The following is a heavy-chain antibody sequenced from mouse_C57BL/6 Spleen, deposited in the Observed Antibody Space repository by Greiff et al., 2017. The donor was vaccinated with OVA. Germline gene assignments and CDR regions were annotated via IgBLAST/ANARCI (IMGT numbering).Heavy chain of an antibody. CDR2: IDPEDGET. D-gene: IGHD1-1*01. V-gene: IGHV14-2*01. J-gene: IGHJ2*01. CDR3: ARITTVVATGYYFDY. CDR1: GFNIKDYY. Sequence: DVKLVESGAELVKPGASVKLSCTASGFNIKDYYMHWVKQRTEQGLEWIGRIDPEDGETKYAPKFQGKATITADTSSNTAYLQLSSLTSEDTAVYYCARITTVVATGYYFDYWGQGTTLTVSS.